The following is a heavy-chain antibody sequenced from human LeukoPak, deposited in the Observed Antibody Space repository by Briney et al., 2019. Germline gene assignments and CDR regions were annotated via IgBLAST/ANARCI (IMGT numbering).Heavy chain of an antibody. CDR3: ARAQIAVAANWFDP. CDR1: GGSISSYY. CDR2: IYYSGST. J-gene: IGHJ5*02. V-gene: IGHV4-59*01. D-gene: IGHD6-19*01. Sequence: SETLSLTCTVSGGSISSYYWSWIRQPPGKGLEWIGYIYYSGSTNYNPSLKSRVTISVDTSKNQFSLKLRSVTAADTAVYYCARAQIAVAANWFDPWGQGTLVTVSS.